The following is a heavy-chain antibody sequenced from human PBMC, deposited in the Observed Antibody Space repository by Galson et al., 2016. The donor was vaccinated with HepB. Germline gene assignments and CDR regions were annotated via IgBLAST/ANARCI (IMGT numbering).Heavy chain of an antibody. CDR1: GYTFTTFG. V-gene: IGHV1-18*01. D-gene: IGHD3-10*01. J-gene: IGHJ4*02. CDR2: ISAYNGHT. CDR3: ARLEGFGDPFDY. Sequence: SVKVSCKASGYTFTTFGFTWVRQAPGQGLEWMGWISAYNGHTKYAQKFQGRVTMTTDTSTNTAFLELSSLISDDTAVYYCARLEGFGDPFDYWGQGTLVTVSS.